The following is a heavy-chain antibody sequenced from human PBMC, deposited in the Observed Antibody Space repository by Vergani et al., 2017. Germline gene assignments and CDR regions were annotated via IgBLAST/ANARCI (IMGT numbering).Heavy chain of an antibody. Sequence: QLQLQQSGPGLVKPSETLSLTCTVSGYSISTSNYYWGWIRQPPGKGLEWIGNIYYTGSTYYNPSLKSRVTISVDTSKDHFSLQLSSVTATDTAVYYCARFPNMVGENWFDSWGQGTLVTVSS. CDR3: ARFPNMVGENWFDS. D-gene: IGHD3-10*01. CDR1: GYSISTSNYY. J-gene: IGHJ5*01. V-gene: IGHV4-39*02. CDR2: IYYTGST.